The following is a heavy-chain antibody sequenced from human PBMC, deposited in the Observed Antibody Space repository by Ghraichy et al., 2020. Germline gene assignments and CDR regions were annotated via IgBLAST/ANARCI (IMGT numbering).Heavy chain of an antibody. D-gene: IGHD3-3*01. Sequence: SETLSLTCTVSGGSISSYYWSWIRQPPGKGLEWIGYIYYSGSTNYNPSLKSRVTISVDTSKNQFSLKLSSVTAADTAVYYCASSQNYDFWSGYLVGGYYYGMDVWGQGTTVTVSS. V-gene: IGHV4-59*01. CDR1: GGSISSYY. CDR3: ASSQNYDFWSGYLVGGYYYGMDV. J-gene: IGHJ6*02. CDR2: IYYSGST.